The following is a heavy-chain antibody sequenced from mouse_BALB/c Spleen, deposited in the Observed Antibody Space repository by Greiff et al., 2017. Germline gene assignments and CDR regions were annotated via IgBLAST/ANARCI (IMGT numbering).Heavy chain of an antibody. J-gene: IGHJ2*01. CDR3: ARHDSNYVNYFDY. CDR1: GFTFSSYG. V-gene: IGHV5-6*01. Sequence: EVQLVEPGGDLVKPGGSLKLSCAASGFTFSSYGMSWVRQTPDKRLEWVATISSGGSYTYYPDSVKGRFTISRDNAKNTLYLQMSSLKSEDTAMYYCARHDSNYVNYFDYWGQGTTLTVSS. CDR2: ISSGGSYT. D-gene: IGHD2-5*01.